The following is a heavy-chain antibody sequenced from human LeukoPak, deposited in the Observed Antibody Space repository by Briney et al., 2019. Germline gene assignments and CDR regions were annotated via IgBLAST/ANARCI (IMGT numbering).Heavy chain of an antibody. V-gene: IGHV1-46*01. CDR3: ARYGHSPFFDY. CDR1: GYIFTSYF. D-gene: IGHD4-17*01. J-gene: IGHJ4*02. CDR2: INPSGGST. Sequence: ASVKVSCKASGYIFTSYFMHWVRQAPGQGLEWMGIINPSGGSTTNAQKFQGRVIMTRDMSTSTVYMELSSLRSEDTAVYFCARYGHSPFFDYWGQGTLVIVSS.